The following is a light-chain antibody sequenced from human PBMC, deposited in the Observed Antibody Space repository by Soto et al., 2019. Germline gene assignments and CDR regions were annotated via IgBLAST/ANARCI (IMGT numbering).Light chain of an antibody. CDR2: ATS. Sequence: DIQMTQSPSSLSASVGDRLTITCRASQSISSYLNWYQQKPGKAPKLLIYATSSLLSGVPSRFSGSGSGTDFTLTISTLQPEAFATYYCQQSYSAPLLTFGGGTKVEIK. CDR1: QSISSY. J-gene: IGKJ4*01. V-gene: IGKV1-39*01. CDR3: QQSYSAPLLT.